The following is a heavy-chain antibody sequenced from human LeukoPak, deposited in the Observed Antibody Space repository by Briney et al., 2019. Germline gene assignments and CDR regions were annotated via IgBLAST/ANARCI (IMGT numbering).Heavy chain of an antibody. J-gene: IGHJ4*02. Sequence: ASEKVSCKASGYIFTSYGISWVRQAPGQGLEWMGWISAYNGYTKYAQKLQDRVTVTTDSSTSTAYMELGSLRSDDTAVYYCARSPGVGATRGDYWGQGTLVTVSS. V-gene: IGHV1-18*01. D-gene: IGHD1-26*01. CDR1: GYIFTSYG. CDR2: ISAYNGYT. CDR3: ARSPGVGATRGDY.